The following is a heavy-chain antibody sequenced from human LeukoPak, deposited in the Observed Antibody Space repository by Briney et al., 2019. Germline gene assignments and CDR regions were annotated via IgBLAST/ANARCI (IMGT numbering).Heavy chain of an antibody. CDR2: INHSGST. CDR3: ARGAYYYGSGRISRFDY. V-gene: IGHV4-34*01. J-gene: IGHJ4*02. CDR1: GGSSSGYY. D-gene: IGHD3-10*01. Sequence: SETLSLTCAVYGGSSSGYYWSWIRQPPGKGLEWIGEINHSGSTNYNPSLKSRVTISVDTSKNQFSLRLSSVTAADTAVYYCARGAYYYGSGRISRFDYWGQGTLVTVSS.